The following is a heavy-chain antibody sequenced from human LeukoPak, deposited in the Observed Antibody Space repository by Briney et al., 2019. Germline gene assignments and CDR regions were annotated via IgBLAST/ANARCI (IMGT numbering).Heavy chain of an antibody. D-gene: IGHD1-14*01. V-gene: IGHV3-30*03. CDR1: GFTFSSYG. Sequence: PGRSLRLSCAASGFTFSSYGMHWVRQAPGKGLEWVAVISYDGSNKYYADSVKGRFTISRDNSKNTLYLQMGSLRAEDMAVYYCARGERILTGWGQGTLVTVSS. CDR2: ISYDGSNK. J-gene: IGHJ4*02. CDR3: ARGERILTG.